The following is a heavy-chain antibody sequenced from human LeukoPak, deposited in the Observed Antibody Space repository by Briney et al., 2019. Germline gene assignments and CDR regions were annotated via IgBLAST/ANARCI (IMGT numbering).Heavy chain of an antibody. CDR1: GGTFSSYA. CDR2: IIPIFGTA. CDR3: ARRMGDAFDT. J-gene: IGHJ3*02. Sequence: ASVKVSCKASGGTFSSYAISWVRQAPGQGLEWMGGIIPIFGTANYAQKFQGRVTITTDESTSTAYMELSSLGSEDTAVYYCARRMGDAFDTWGQGTMVTVSS. V-gene: IGHV1-69*05.